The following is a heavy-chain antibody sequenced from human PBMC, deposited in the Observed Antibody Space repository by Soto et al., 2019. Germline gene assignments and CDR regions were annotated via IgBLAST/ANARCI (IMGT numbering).Heavy chain of an antibody. CDR1: VFTFSSYA. J-gene: IGHJ4*02. Sequence: GGSLRLSCAASVFTFSSYAMSWVRQAPGKGLEWVSAISGSGGSTYYADSVKGRFTISRDNSKNTLYLQMNSLRAEDTAVYYCAKDPLYYDSPIDYWGQGTLVTVSS. CDR3: AKDPLYYDSPIDY. CDR2: ISGSGGST. V-gene: IGHV3-23*01. D-gene: IGHD3-22*01.